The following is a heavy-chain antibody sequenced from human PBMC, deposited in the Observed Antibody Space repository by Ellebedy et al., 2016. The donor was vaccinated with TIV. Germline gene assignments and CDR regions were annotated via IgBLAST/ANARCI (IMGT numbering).Heavy chain of an antibody. V-gene: IGHV1-18*04. CDR1: GYTFTGYY. CDR3: ARTRNYYFYPLDV. Sequence: ASVKVSCKASGYTFTGYYMHWVRQAPGQGLEWMAWLSVYNGKTNYPQKFRGRVNMTTDTSTSTAYMELRSLRSDDTAVYYCARTRNYYFYPLDVWGQGTTVTVSS. J-gene: IGHJ6*02. CDR2: LSVYNGKT.